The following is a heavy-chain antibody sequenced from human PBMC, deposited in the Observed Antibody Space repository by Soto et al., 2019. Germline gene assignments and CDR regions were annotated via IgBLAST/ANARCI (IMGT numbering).Heavy chain of an antibody. CDR1: GFTFGDYA. V-gene: IGHV3-49*04. CDR3: TTPLGSGSLNYYYYGMDV. J-gene: IGHJ6*02. Sequence: GGSLRLSCTASGFTFGDYAMSWVCQAPGKGLGWVGFIRIKAYGGTTEYAASVKGRFTISRDDSKSIAYLQMNSLKTEDTAVYYCTTPLGSGSLNYYYYGMDVWGQGTTVTVSS. CDR2: IRIKAYGGTT. D-gene: IGHD3-10*02.